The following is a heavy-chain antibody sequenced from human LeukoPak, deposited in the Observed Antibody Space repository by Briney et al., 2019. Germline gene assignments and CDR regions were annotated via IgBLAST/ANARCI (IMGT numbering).Heavy chain of an antibody. V-gene: IGHV3-7*01. D-gene: IGHD2-15*01. CDR3: VRDRGYCSGGTCYALWDY. CDR2: IKEDGGEK. J-gene: IGHJ4*02. Sequence: GGSLRLSCAASGFTFSSYWMTWVRQAPGKGLEWVAHIKEDGGEKHYVDPVKGRFTISRDNAKNSLYLQMNSLRAEDTAMYYCVRDRGYCSGGTCYALWDYWGQGTLVTVSS. CDR1: GFTFSSYW.